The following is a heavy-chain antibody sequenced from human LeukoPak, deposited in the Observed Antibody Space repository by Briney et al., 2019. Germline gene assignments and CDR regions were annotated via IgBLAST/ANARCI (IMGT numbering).Heavy chain of an antibody. CDR1: GGSISSFY. D-gene: IGHD4-17*01. CDR2: IYYSGST. CDR3: ARGNDYGDYVGY. V-gene: IGHV4-59*12. Sequence: SETLSLTCTVSGGSISSFYWSWVRQPPGEGLEWIGYIYYSGSTNYNPSLKSRVTISVDTSKNQFSLKLSSVTAADTAVYYCARGNDYGDYVGYWGQGTLVTVSS. J-gene: IGHJ4*02.